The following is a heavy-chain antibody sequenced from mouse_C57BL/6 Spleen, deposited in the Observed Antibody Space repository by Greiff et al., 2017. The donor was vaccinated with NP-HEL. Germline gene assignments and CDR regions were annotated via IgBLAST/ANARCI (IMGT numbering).Heavy chain of an antibody. J-gene: IGHJ4*01. CDR3: ARWDITTVGYAMDY. D-gene: IGHD1-1*01. CDR2: INPYNGGT. CDR1: GYTFTDYY. V-gene: IGHV1-19*01. Sequence: VQLQQSGPVLVKPGASVKMSCKASGYTFTDYYMNWVKQSHGKSLEWIGVINPYNGGTSYNQKFKGKATLTVDKSSSTAYMELNSLTSEDSAVYYCARWDITTVGYAMDYWGQGTSVTVSS.